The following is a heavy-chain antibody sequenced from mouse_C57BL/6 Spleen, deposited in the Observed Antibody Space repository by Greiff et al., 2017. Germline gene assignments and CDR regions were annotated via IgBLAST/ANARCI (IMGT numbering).Heavy chain of an antibody. CDR2: IWGGGST. Sequence: QVQLKQSGPDLVAPSPSLSITCTVSGFSLTGYCVDWVRQPPGQGLEWFGVIWGGGSTNYNSALMSGLSISKDNSNSHVYLQQNSLQTDDTAMYYYAKHGITGRGYYAMDYWGQGTSVTVAS. D-gene: IGHD4-1*01. CDR3: AKHGITGRGYYAMDY. V-gene: IGHV2-9*01. J-gene: IGHJ4*01. CDR1: GFSLTGYC.